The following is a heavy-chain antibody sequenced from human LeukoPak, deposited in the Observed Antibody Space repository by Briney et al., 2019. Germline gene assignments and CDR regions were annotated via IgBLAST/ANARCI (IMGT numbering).Heavy chain of an antibody. D-gene: IGHD3-9*01. CDR1: GYTFTGHY. CDR3: ARIGLKTTGSYRLDY. CDR2: LNPNTGDT. Sequence: ASVKVSCKASGYTFTGHYLHWVRQAPGQGLEWMGWLNPNTGDTLYIQKFQGRVTMTGDTSISTAYMELSRLMSDDTAVYYCARIGLKTTGSYRLDYWGQGTLVTVSS. J-gene: IGHJ4*02. V-gene: IGHV1-2*02.